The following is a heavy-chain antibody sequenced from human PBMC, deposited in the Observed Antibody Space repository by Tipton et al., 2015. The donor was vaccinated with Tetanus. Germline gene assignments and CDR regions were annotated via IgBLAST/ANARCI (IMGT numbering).Heavy chain of an antibody. CDR2: IYYSGST. V-gene: IGHV4-31*03. CDR1: GGSISSGGYY. Sequence: LRLSCTVSGGSISSGGYYWSWIRRHPGKGLEWIGDIYYSGSTYYNPSLKSRVTISVDTSKNQFSLKLNSVTAADTAVYYCARDQARGARGWNYFDCWGQGTLVTVSS. D-gene: IGHD1-26*01. CDR3: ARDQARGARGWNYFDC. J-gene: IGHJ4*02.